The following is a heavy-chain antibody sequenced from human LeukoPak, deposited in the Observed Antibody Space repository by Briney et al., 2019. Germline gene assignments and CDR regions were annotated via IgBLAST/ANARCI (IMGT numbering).Heavy chain of an antibody. J-gene: IGHJ5*02. V-gene: IGHV4-39*01. CDR1: GGSISSGSYY. Sequence: PSQTLSLTCTVSGGSISSGSYYWSWIRQPPGKGLEWIGSIYYSGSTYYNPPLRSRVTISVDTSKNQFSLKLSSVTAADTAVYYCGRYNYGDYANWFDPWGQGTLVTVSS. CDR3: GRYNYGDYANWFDP. CDR2: IYYSGST. D-gene: IGHD4-17*01.